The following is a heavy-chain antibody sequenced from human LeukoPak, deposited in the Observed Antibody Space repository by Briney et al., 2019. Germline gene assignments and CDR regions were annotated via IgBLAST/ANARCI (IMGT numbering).Heavy chain of an antibody. Sequence: ASVKVSCKASGYTFTSYDINWVRQATGQGLEWMGWMNPNSGNTGYAQKFQGRVTITRNTSISTAYMELSSLRSEDTAVYYCARDGGVVVPAAIEHYYYYMDVWGKGTTVTVSS. V-gene: IGHV1-8*03. CDR1: GYTFTSYD. CDR3: ARDGGVVVPAAIEHYYYYMDV. CDR2: MNPNSGNT. D-gene: IGHD2-2*02. J-gene: IGHJ6*03.